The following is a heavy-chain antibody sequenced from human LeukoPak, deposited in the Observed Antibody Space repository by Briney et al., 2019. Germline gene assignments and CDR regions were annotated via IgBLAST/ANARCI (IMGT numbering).Heavy chain of an antibody. J-gene: IGHJ4*02. Sequence: GESLKIFCKGSGYSFANYWIGWVRQMPGKALEWMGIIYPADSDTRYSPSFQGQVTISADKSISTAYLQWSSLKASDTAMYYCARRVGSSSHYYFDYWGQGTLVTVSS. CDR3: ARRVGSSSHYYFDY. V-gene: IGHV5-51*01. CDR1: GYSFANYW. D-gene: IGHD6-13*01. CDR2: IYPADSDT.